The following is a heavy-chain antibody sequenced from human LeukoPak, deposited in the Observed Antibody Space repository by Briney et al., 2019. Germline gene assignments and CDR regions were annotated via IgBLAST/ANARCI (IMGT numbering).Heavy chain of an antibody. CDR2: INPSGGRT. J-gene: IGHJ4*02. Sequence: GASVNVSCKASGYSFTNYYIHWVRQAPGQGLVWMGIINPSGGRTSYAQKFQGRVTMTRDTSTSTVYMELSSLRSEDTAVYYCAREPVAVYWGQGTLVTVSS. D-gene: IGHD6-19*01. V-gene: IGHV1-46*01. CDR3: AREPVAVY. CDR1: GYSFTNYY.